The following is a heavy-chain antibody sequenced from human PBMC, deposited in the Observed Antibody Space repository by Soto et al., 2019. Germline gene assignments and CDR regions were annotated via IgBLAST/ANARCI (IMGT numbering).Heavy chain of an antibody. CDR2: IIPIFGTA. CDR1: GGTFSSYA. D-gene: IGHD5-12*01. CDR3: SRARYSGYVVGNWFDP. V-gene: IGHV1-69*01. J-gene: IGHJ5*02. Sequence: QVQLVQSGAEVKKPGSSVQVSCKASGGTFSSYAISWVRQAPGHGLEWMGGIIPIFGTANYAQKFQGRVTITADDSTSTAYMELSSLRSEDTAVYYCSRARYSGYVVGNWFDPWGQGTLVTVSS.